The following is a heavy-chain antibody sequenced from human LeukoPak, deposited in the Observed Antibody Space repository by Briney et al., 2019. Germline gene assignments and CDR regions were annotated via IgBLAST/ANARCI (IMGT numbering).Heavy chain of an antibody. CDR1: GFTFSSYA. D-gene: IGHD7-27*01. V-gene: IGHV3-30-3*01. CDR2: VSYDGSNK. Sequence: PGGSLRLSCAASGFTFSSYAMHWVRQAPGKGLEWVAVVSYDGSNKYYADSVKGRFTISRDNSKNTLYLQMNSLRAEDAAVYYCATIGDRRTGELYRIDYWGREPWSPSPQ. CDR3: ATIGDRRTGELYRIDY. J-gene: IGHJ4*02.